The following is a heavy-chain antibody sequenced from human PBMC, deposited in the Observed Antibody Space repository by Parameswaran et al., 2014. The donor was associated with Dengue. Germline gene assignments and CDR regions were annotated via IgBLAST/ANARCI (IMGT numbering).Heavy chain of an antibody. Sequence: RWIRQPPGKGLEWIGEINHSGSTNYNPSLKSRVTISVDTSKNQFSLKLSSVTAADTAVYYCARGGILRFLEWLFDYWGQGTLVTVSS. CDR3: ARGGILRFLEWLFDY. CDR2: INHSGST. J-gene: IGHJ4*02. D-gene: IGHD3-3*01. V-gene: IGHV4-34*01.